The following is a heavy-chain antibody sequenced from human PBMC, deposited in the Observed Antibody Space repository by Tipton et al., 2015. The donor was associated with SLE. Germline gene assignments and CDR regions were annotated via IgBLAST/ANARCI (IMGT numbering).Heavy chain of an antibody. CDR2: ISSSGSTI. Sequence: SLRLSCAASGFTFSSYEMNWVRQAPGKGLEWVSYISSSGSTIYYADSVKGRFTISRDNAKSSLYLQMNSLRAEDTAVYYCARDSHDYGDFDAFDIWGQGTMVTVSS. CDR1: GFTFSSYE. D-gene: IGHD4-17*01. J-gene: IGHJ3*02. V-gene: IGHV3-48*03. CDR3: ARDSHDYGDFDAFDI.